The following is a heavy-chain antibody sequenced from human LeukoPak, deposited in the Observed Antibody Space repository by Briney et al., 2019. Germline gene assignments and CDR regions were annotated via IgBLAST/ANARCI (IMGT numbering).Heavy chain of an antibody. D-gene: IGHD5-12*01. CDR1: GFTFRNAW. Sequence: GGSLRLSCAASGFTFRNAWMNWVRQAPGKGLEWVGRIKSKTDGGTTDYAAPVKGRFTISRDDSKNTLYLQTNSLKTEDTAVYYCTTEIVATITNYFDYWGQGTLVTVSS. CDR2: IKSKTDGGTT. V-gene: IGHV3-15*07. J-gene: IGHJ4*02. CDR3: TTEIVATITNYFDY.